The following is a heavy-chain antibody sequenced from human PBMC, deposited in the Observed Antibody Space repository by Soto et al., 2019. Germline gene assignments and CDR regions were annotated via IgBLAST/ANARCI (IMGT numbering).Heavy chain of an antibody. CDR2: INWIGGST. Sequence: GGSLRLSCTASGFIFGAHAMSWVRQAPGKGLEWVSAINWIGGSTNYADSMKGRFTISRDNAKNSLYLQMSSLRAEDTALYYCARHGGTPDLYFDYWGQGTPVTVSS. V-gene: IGHV3-20*04. CDR1: GFIFGAHA. J-gene: IGHJ4*02. D-gene: IGHD3-16*01. CDR3: ARHGGTPDLYFDY.